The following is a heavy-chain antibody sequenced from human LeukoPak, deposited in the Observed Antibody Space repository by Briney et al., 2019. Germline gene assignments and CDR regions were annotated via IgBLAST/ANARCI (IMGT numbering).Heavy chain of an antibody. CDR3: ARDLLSWGWVRGVMVEQRGFDY. D-gene: IGHD3-10*01. CDR1: GFTFSSYA. Sequence: PGGSLRLSCAASGFTFSSYAMHWVRKAPGKGLEWVAVISYDGSNKDYADSVKGRFTISRDNSKNTLYLQMNSLRAEDTAVYYCARDLLSWGWVRGVMVEQRGFDYWGQGTLVTVSS. V-gene: IGHV3-30-3*01. J-gene: IGHJ4*02. CDR2: ISYDGSNK.